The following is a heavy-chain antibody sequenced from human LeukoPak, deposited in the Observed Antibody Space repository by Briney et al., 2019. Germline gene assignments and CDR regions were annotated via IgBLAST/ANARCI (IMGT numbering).Heavy chain of an antibody. J-gene: IGHJ4*02. CDR1: GYTFTSYG. D-gene: IGHD3-9*01. CDR3: ARDSTFRYRSSGAF. CDR2: ISAYNGNT. Sequence: ASVKVSCKVSGYTFTSYGISWVRQAPGQGLEWMGWISAYNGNTNYAQKLQGRVTMTPDTSTSTAYMELRSLRSDDTAVYYCARDSTFRYRSSGAFWGQGTLVTVSS. V-gene: IGHV1-18*04.